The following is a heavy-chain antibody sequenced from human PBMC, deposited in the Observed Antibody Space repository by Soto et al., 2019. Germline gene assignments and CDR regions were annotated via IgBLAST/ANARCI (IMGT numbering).Heavy chain of an antibody. D-gene: IGHD4-4*01. CDR2: MNPNSGNT. CDR3: ARGRVDYRAAYYGMDV. Sequence: WASVKVSCKASGYTFTSYDINWVRQATGQGLEWMGWMNPNSGNTGYAQKFQGRVTMTRNTSISTAYMELSSLRSEDTAVYYCARGRVDYRAAYYGMDVWGQGTTVTVSS. V-gene: IGHV1-8*01. J-gene: IGHJ6*02. CDR1: GYTFTSYD.